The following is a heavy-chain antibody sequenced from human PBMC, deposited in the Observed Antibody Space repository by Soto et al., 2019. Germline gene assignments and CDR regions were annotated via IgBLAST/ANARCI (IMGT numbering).Heavy chain of an antibody. CDR1: GFSFSSDS. V-gene: IGHV3-21*01. D-gene: IGHD1-7*01. Sequence: PGGSLRLSCAGSGFSFSSDSMGWVRQAPGKGLEWVASTSNSGSFMNYADSVKGRFTISRDNAKNSLYLQMSGLKDEDTAVYYCARDPPTGTTLDWADSWGQGTLVTVSS. CDR2: TSNSGSFM. CDR3: ARDPPTGTTLDWADS. J-gene: IGHJ4*02.